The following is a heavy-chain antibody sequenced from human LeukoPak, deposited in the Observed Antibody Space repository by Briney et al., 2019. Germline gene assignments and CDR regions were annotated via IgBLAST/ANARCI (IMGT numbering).Heavy chain of an antibody. D-gene: IGHD5-24*01. V-gene: IGHV3-7*04. J-gene: IGHJ4*02. CDR2: IKQDGSKK. CDR3: TRVGYIDEGIDY. Sequence: PGGSLRLSCVASGFSFSSYWMTWVRQAPGKGSEWVANIKQDGSKKSYVDSVKGRFTISRDNAKNSLYLQMNSLRAEDTAIYYCTRVGYIDEGIDYWGQGTLVTVSS. CDR1: GFSFSSYW.